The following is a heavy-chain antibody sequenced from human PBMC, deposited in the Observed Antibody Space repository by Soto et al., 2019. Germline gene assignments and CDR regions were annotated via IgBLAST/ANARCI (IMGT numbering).Heavy chain of an antibody. Sequence: GGSLRLSCAASGFTFSNAWMSWVRQAPGKGLEWVGRIKSKTDGGTTDYAAPVKGRFTISRDDSKNTLYLQMNSLKTEDTAVYYCTTDNGDYDIVEYFQHWGQGTLVTVSS. J-gene: IGHJ1*01. D-gene: IGHD4-17*01. V-gene: IGHV3-15*01. CDR1: GFTFSNAW. CDR2: IKSKTDGGTT. CDR3: TTDNGDYDIVEYFQH.